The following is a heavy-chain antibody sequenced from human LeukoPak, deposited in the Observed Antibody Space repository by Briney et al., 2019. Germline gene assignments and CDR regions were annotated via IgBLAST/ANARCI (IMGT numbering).Heavy chain of an antibody. CDR1: GFTFSSYW. D-gene: IGHD6-19*01. V-gene: IGHV3-74*01. Sequence: GGSLRLSCAASGFTFSSYWMHWVRQAPGKGLVWVSRINSDGSSTSYADSVKGRFTISGDNAKNTLYLQMNSLRAEDTAVYYCARVRSSSGWYPDAFDIWGQGTMVTVSS. CDR3: ARVRSSSGWYPDAFDI. CDR2: INSDGSST. J-gene: IGHJ3*02.